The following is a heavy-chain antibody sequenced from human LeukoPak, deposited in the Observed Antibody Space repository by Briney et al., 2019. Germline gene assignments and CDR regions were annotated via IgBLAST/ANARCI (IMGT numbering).Heavy chain of an antibody. CDR1: GFAFSSCS. V-gene: IGHV3-21*01. Sequence: GGSLRLSCAASGFAFSSCSMNWVRQAPGKGLEWVSSISSSSSYIYYADSVKGRFTISRDNAKNSLYLQMNSLRAEDTAVYYCARPLVYYDSSGYYPLDYWGQGTLVTVSS. CDR3: ARPLVYYDSSGYYPLDY. CDR2: ISSSSSYI. D-gene: IGHD3-22*01. J-gene: IGHJ4*02.